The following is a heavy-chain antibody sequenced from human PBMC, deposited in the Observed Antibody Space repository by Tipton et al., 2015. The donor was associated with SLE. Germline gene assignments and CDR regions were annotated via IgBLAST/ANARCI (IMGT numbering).Heavy chain of an antibody. Sequence: GSLRLSCAASGFTFSSYWMCWVRQAPGKGLEWVANIKQDGSEKYYVDSVKGRFTISRDNSKNTLYLQMNSLRAEDSAVYYCTTDRYDMTTAPTYYFDSWGQGTLVTVSS. J-gene: IGHJ4*02. CDR2: IKQDGSEK. V-gene: IGHV3-7*01. CDR1: GFTFSSYW. D-gene: IGHD4-17*01. CDR3: TTDRYDMTTAPTYYFDS.